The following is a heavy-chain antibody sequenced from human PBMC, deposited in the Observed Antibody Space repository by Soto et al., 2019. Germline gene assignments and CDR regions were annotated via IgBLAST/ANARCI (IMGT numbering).Heavy chain of an antibody. CDR3: ARRQSLLGGTYGTRNYIYYYGLDV. D-gene: IGHD4-17*01. CDR1: GYSFTDYR. Sequence: PGESLKISCQGSGYSFTDYRITWVRQMPGKGLEWMGRIDPSDSYTNYSPFFQGHITISADKSIDTAYLQWSSLEASDTAIYFCARRQSLLGGTYGTRNYIYYYGLDVWGQGTAVTVSS. V-gene: IGHV5-10-1*01. J-gene: IGHJ6*02. CDR2: IDPSDSYT.